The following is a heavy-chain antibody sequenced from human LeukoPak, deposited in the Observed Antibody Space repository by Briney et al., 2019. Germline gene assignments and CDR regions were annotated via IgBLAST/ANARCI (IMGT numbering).Heavy chain of an antibody. J-gene: IGHJ3*02. Sequence: ALVKVSCKASGYTFTSYDINWVRQATGQGLEWMGWMNPNSGNTGYAQKFQGRVTMTRNTSISTAYMELSSLRSEDTAVYYCARLLHGYSSGWYAAFDIWGQGTMVTVSS. D-gene: IGHD6-19*01. CDR3: ARLLHGYSSGWYAAFDI. CDR2: MNPNSGNT. V-gene: IGHV1-8*01. CDR1: GYTFTSYD.